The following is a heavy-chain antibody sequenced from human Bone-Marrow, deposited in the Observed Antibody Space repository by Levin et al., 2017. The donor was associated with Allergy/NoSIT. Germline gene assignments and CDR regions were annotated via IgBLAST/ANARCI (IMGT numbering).Heavy chain of an antibody. J-gene: IGHJ6*03. Sequence: GGSLRLSCAASGFTFSTYEMNWVRQAPGKGLEWVSLISSSGSTKSYADSVEGRFTISRDNAKNSLNLQMNSLRAEDTAVYYCARRYCSSTSLACPYYYMDVWGKGTTVTVSS. CDR3: ARRYCSSTSLACPYYYMDV. D-gene: IGHD2-2*01. CDR1: GFTFSTYE. CDR2: ISSSGSTK. V-gene: IGHV3-48*03.